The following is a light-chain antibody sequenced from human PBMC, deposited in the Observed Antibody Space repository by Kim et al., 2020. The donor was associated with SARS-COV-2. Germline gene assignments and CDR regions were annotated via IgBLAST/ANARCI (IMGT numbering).Light chain of an antibody. CDR3: QQYGTSPRT. J-gene: IGKJ4*01. Sequence: LSPGEGATLSCRASQSVSSTYLAWYQQKSGQAPRLLIYGTSTRATGTPDRFSGSGSGTDFTLTISRLEPEDFAVYYCQQYGTSPRTFGGGTKLEI. CDR2: GTS. V-gene: IGKV3-20*01. CDR1: QSVSSTY.